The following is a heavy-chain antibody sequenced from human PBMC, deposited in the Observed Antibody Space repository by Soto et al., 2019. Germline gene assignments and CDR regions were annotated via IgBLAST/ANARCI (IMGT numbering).Heavy chain of an antibody. Sequence: GGSLRLSCAASGFTFSSYAMSWVRQAPGKRLEWVSVISGSGGSTYSADSVKGRFTISRDNSQNTLFLRMNSLRAEDTAVYYCAKNTGTVPGLDYFDYWGQGTLVTVSS. CDR2: ISGSGGST. D-gene: IGHD6-19*01. CDR3: AKNTGTVPGLDYFDY. CDR1: GFTFSSYA. J-gene: IGHJ4*02. V-gene: IGHV3-23*01.